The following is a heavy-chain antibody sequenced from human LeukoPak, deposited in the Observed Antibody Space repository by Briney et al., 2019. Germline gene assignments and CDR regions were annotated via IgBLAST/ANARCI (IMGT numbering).Heavy chain of an antibody. CDR2: ISYEGRNK. D-gene: IGHD5-12*01. J-gene: IGHJ6*02. Sequence: GGSLRLFCAVSGFALIGHAIHWVSQAPGKGLEWVAVISYEGRNKYYADSAKGRFTISRDNSKNTLYLQMDSLRVEDTAVYYCARLQRRSGYEYYAMDVWGQGTTVIVSS. CDR1: GFALIGHA. CDR3: ARLQRRSGYEYYAMDV. V-gene: IGHV3-30*04.